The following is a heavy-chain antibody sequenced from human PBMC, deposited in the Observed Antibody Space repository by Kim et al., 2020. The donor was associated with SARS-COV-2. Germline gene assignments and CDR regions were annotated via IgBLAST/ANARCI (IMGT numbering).Heavy chain of an antibody. CDR3: ARDVRYYDILTGYSRYFDY. CDR1: GFTVSSNY. V-gene: IGHV3-66*01. J-gene: IGHJ4*02. D-gene: IGHD3-9*01. Sequence: GGSLRLSCAASGFTVSSNYMSWVRQAPGKGLEWVSVIYSGGSTYYADSVKGRFTISRDNSKNTLYLQMNSLRAEDTAVYYCARDVRYYDILTGYSRYFDYWGQGTLVTVSS. CDR2: IYSGGST.